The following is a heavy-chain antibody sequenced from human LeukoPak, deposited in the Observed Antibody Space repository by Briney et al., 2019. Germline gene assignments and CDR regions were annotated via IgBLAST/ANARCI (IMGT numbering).Heavy chain of an antibody. Sequence: GGSLRLSCAASGNYWMHWVRQAPGKGLVWVSHINRDGSWTSYADSVKGRFTISKDNAKNTVYLQMNSLRAEDTAVYYCVSFYETYWGRGTLVTVSS. CDR1: GNYW. J-gene: IGHJ4*02. CDR2: INRDGSWT. V-gene: IGHV3-74*01. CDR3: VSFYETY. D-gene: IGHD2/OR15-2a*01.